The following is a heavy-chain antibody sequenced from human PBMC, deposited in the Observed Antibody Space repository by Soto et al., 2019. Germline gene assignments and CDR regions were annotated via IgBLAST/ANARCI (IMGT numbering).Heavy chain of an antibody. V-gene: IGHV1-69*13. CDR2: IIPIFGTA. D-gene: IGHD1-26*01. J-gene: IGHJ6*02. Sequence: SVKVSCKASGGTFSSYAISWVRQAPGQGLEWMGGIIPIFGTANYAQKFQGRVTITADESTSTAYMELSSLRSEDTAVYYCASNIEASPEGYYGMDVWGQGTTVTVSS. CDR3: ASNIEASPEGYYGMDV. CDR1: GGTFSSYA.